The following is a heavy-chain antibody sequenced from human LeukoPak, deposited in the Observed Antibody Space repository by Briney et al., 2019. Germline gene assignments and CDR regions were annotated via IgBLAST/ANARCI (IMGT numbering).Heavy chain of an antibody. CDR3: ARYSSGLIYYFDY. CDR1: GGSFSGYY. Sequence: WETLSLTCAVYGGSFSGYYWSWIRQPPGKGLEWIGEINHSGSTNYSPSHKSRITISVDTSKNQFSLKLSSVTAADTAVYYCARYSSGLIYYFDYWGQGTLVTVSS. CDR2: INHSGST. V-gene: IGHV4-34*01. D-gene: IGHD6-19*01. J-gene: IGHJ4*02.